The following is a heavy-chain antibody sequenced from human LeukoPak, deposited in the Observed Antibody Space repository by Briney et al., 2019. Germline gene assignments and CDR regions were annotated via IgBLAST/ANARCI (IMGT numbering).Heavy chain of an antibody. Sequence: SETLSLTCTVSGGSISSSSYYWGWIRQPPGKGLEWIGSIYYSGSTYYNPSLKSRVTISVDTSKNQFSLKLSSVTAADTAVYYCARDRIVVVPAAKNYYYYGMDVWGQGTTVTVSS. V-gene: IGHV4-39*02. CDR3: ARDRIVVVPAAKNYYYYGMDV. J-gene: IGHJ6*02. D-gene: IGHD2-2*01. CDR1: GGSISSSSYY. CDR2: IYYSGST.